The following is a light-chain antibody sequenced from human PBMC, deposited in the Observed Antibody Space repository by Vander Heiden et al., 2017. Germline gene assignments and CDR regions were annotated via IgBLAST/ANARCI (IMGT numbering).Light chain of an antibody. CDR3: QQYNSPS. CDR1: QSISSW. J-gene: IGKJ1*01. CDR2: KAS. Sequence: DIQMTQSPSTLSASVGDRVTITCRASQSISSWLAWYQQKPGKAPKLLIYKASSLESGVPSRFSGSGSGTKFTLTIRSLQPDDFATYYCQQYNSPSFGQGTKVEIK. V-gene: IGKV1-5*03.